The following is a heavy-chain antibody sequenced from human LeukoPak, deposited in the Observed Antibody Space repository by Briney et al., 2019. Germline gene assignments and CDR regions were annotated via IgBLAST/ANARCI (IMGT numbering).Heavy chain of an antibody. CDR3: ARDFEMATDDY. Sequence: ASVKVYCKASGYTFTSYGISWVRQAPGQGLEWMGWINTNTGNPTYAQGFTGRFVFSLDTSVSTAYLQISSLKAEDTAVYYCARDFEMATDDYWGQGTLVTVSS. CDR2: INTNTGNP. J-gene: IGHJ4*02. V-gene: IGHV7-4-1*02. D-gene: IGHD5-24*01. CDR1: GYTFTSYG.